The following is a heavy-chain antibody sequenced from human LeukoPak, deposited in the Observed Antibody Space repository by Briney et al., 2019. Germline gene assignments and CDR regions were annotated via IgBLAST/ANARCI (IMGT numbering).Heavy chain of an antibody. CDR2: ISGSGGST. Sequence: GGSLRLSCAASGFTFSSYAMSWVRQAPGKGLEWVSAISGSGGSTYYADSVKGRFTISRDNSKNTLYLQMNSLRAEDTAVYYCARPPYYDSSGYYSPLDYWGQGTLVTVSS. CDR1: GFTFSSYA. D-gene: IGHD3-22*01. V-gene: IGHV3-23*01. CDR3: ARPPYYDSSGYYSPLDY. J-gene: IGHJ4*02.